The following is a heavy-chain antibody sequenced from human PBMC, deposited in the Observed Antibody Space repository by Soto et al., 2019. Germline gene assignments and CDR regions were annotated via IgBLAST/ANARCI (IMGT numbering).Heavy chain of an antibody. CDR1: GFSFSTYA. Sequence: GGSLRLSCTASGFSFSTYAMYWVRQAPGKGLEWVAIISYDGSKAQYADSVKGRFTVARDNSKNTLYLQMHSLTAEDTAVYYCARDGGGFGELLLNSYDAFDLWGQGKLVTVSS. D-gene: IGHD3-10*01. CDR2: ISYDGSKA. CDR3: ARDGGGFGELLLNSYDAFDL. J-gene: IGHJ3*01. V-gene: IGHV3-30*04.